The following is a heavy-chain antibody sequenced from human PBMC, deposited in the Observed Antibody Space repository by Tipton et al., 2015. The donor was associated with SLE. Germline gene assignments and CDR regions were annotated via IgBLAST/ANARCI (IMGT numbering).Heavy chain of an antibody. J-gene: IGHJ4*02. CDR1: GGTFSSYA. CDR3: ARDKILESSSSSFDY. V-gene: IGHV1-2*06. CDR2: INPNSGGT. Sequence: QSGAEVKKPGSSVKVSYKASGGTFSSYAISWVRQAPGQGLEWMGRINPNSGGTNYAQKFQGRVTMTRDTSISTAYMERSRLRSDDTAVYYCARDKILESSSSSFDYWGQGTLATVSS. D-gene: IGHD6-13*01.